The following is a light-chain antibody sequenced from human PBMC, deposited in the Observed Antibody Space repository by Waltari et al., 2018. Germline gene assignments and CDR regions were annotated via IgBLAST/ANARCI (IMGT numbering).Light chain of an antibody. CDR1: QSVSSY. J-gene: IGKJ1*01. V-gene: IGKV3-11*01. CDR2: DAS. CDR3: MQSIQFPRT. Sequence: EIVLTQSPATLSLSPGERATLSCRASQSVSSYLAWYQQKPGQAPRLLIYDASNRATGIPARFSGSGSGTDFTLKISRVEAEDVGVYYCMQSIQFPRTFGQGTKVEIK.